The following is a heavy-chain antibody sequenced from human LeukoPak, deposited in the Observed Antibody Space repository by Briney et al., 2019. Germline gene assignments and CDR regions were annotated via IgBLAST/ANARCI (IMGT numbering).Heavy chain of an antibody. CDR3: ARQPVVNRGAVASNFDY. CDR1: AGSIYSTTHY. J-gene: IGHJ4*02. D-gene: IGHD6-19*01. CDR2: IYYNGTP. Sequence: SETLSLTCSVSAGSIYSTTHYWAWIRQPPGKVLVWIASIYYNGTPYYNASLESRVTISVDTSKNQFSLRLRSVSAADTAVYYCARQPVVNRGAVASNFDYWGQGTLVTVSS. V-gene: IGHV4-39*01.